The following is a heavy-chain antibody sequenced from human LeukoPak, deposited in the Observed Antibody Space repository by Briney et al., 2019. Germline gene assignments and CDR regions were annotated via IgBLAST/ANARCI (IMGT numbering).Heavy chain of an antibody. D-gene: IGHD1-26*01. J-gene: IGHJ3*02. CDR3: ASISGSYVSAFDI. CDR1: GGSISSGSYY. V-gene: IGHV4-61*02. CDR2: IYTSGRT. Sequence: SQTLSLTCTVSGGSISSGSYYWSWIRQPAGKGLEWIGRIYTSGRTNYNPSLKSGVTISVDTSKNQFSLKLSSVTAADTAVYYCASISGSYVSAFDIWGQGTMVTVSS.